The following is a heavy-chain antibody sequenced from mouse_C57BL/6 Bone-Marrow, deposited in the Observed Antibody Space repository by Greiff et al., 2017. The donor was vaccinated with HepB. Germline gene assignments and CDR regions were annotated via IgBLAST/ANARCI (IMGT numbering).Heavy chain of an antibody. CDR3: ASPYGKGLDAMDY. J-gene: IGHJ4*01. CDR2: IYPGDGDT. D-gene: IGHD2-1*01. CDR1: GYAFSSSW. Sequence: VMLVESGPELVKPGASVKISCKASGYAFSSSWMNWVKQRPGKGLEWIGRIYPGDGDTNYNGKFKGKATLTADKSSSTAYMQLSSLTSEDSAVYFCASPYGKGLDAMDYWGQGTSVTVSS. V-gene: IGHV1-82*01.